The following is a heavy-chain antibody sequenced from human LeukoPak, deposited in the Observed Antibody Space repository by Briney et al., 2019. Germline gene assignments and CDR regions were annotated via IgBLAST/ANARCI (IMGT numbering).Heavy chain of an antibody. D-gene: IGHD2-2*01. J-gene: IGHJ3*02. CDR2: FYVSGST. Sequence: SETLSLTCTVSGVSISSGGYFWSWIRQPAGKGLEWIGRFYVSGSTNYNPSLQSRVTISVDTSKNQFSLKLTSVTAADTAVYYCAVGNCPTTSCYPGVAFDIWGQGTMVTVSS. CDR1: GVSISSGGYF. CDR3: AVGNCPTTSCYPGVAFDI. V-gene: IGHV4-61*02.